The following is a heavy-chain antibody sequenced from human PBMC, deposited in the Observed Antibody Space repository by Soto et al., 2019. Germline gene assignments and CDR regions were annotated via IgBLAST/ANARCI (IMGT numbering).Heavy chain of an antibody. D-gene: IGHD3-10*01. J-gene: IGHJ4*02. V-gene: IGHV3-23*01. CDR1: GFTFSSYG. CDR3: AHYGSGSYYFYFDY. CDR2: ISGSGGST. Sequence: EVQLLESGGGLVQPGGSLRLSCAASGFTFSSYGMSWVRQAPGKGLEWVSAISGSGGSTYYADSVKGRFTISRDNSKNTLYLQMNSLRAEDTAVYYCAHYGSGSYYFYFDYWGQGTLVTVSS.